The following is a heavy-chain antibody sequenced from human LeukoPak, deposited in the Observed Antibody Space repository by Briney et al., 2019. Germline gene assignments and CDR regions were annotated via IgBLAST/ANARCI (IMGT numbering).Heavy chain of an antibody. J-gene: IGHJ3*02. CDR1: GGSFSGCY. V-gene: IGHV4-34*01. Sequence: KSSETLSLTCAVYGGSFSGCYWSWIRQPPGKGPEWIGEINHSGSTNYNPSLKSRVTISVDTSKNQFSLKLSSVTAADTAVYYCARGHLYCSGGSCYLDAFDIWGQGTMVTVSS. CDR2: INHSGST. CDR3: ARGHLYCSGGSCYLDAFDI. D-gene: IGHD2-15*01.